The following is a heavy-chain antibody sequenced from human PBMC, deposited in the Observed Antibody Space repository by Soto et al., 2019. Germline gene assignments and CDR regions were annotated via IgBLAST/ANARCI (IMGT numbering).Heavy chain of an antibody. Sequence: GSSVKVSCKASVGTFSSYTISWVRQAPGQGLEWMGRIIPILGIANYAQKFQCRVTMTTDTSTSTAYMELRSLRSDDTAVYYCARDRSNHDYWGQGSLVTGSS. J-gene: IGHJ4*02. CDR2: IIPILGIA. CDR1: VGTFSSYT. CDR3: ARDRSNHDY. V-gene: IGHV1-69*04.